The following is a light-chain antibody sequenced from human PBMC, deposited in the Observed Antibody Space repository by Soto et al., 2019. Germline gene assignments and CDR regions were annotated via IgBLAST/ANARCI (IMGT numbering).Light chain of an antibody. CDR1: QSLNSW. J-gene: IGKJ1*01. CDR2: KAS. V-gene: IGKV1-5*03. Sequence: DIQMTQSPSTLSASVGDRVTITCRASQSLNSWLAWYQHKPGKAPKLLIHKASILASGVPSRFGGSGSGAEFTLTISSLRPDDFATYYCQHYIGYSGMFGQGTKVDIK. CDR3: QHYIGYSGM.